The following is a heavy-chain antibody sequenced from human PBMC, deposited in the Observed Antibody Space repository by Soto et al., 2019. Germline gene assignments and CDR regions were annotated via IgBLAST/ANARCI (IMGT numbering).Heavy chain of an antibody. CDR3: ARQDYYDSSGYYPNWFDP. D-gene: IGHD3-22*01. Sequence: SETLSLTCTVSGGSISSSSYYWGWIRQPPGKGLEWIGSIYYSGSTYYNPSLKSRVTISVDTSKNQFSLKLSSVTAADTAVYYFARQDYYDSSGYYPNWFDPWGQGTLVTVS. J-gene: IGHJ5*02. CDR1: GGSISSSSYY. V-gene: IGHV4-39*01. CDR2: IYYSGST.